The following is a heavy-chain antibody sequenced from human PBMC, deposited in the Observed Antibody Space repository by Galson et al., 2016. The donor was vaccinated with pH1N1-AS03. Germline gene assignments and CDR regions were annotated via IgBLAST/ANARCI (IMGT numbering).Heavy chain of an antibody. V-gene: IGHV4-38-2*01. CDR1: GYSISRGYC. CDR3: VRSDRVITASNPRPAAGDY. J-gene: IGHJ4*02. D-gene: IGHD2-2*01. Sequence: ETLSLTCGVSGYSISRGYCWGWIRQAPGKGLEWIGSFYHTGSTYYNPPLKSRLTISMNTSKNQFSLNLSPVTAADTALYYCVRSDRVITASNPRPAAGDYWGQGTLGAVSS. CDR2: FYHTGST.